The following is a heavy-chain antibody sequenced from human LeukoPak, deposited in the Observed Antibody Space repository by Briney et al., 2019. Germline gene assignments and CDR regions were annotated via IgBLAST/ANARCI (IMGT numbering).Heavy chain of an antibody. V-gene: IGHV3-23*01. J-gene: IGHJ6*02. Sequence: GGSLRLSCAASGLTFSNYGMSWVRQAPGKGLEWVSAISTSGGDTYYADSVKGRFTISRDNSKNTLYLQMNSLRAEDTAVYYCAKDKFPITMVRGVITNGMDVWGQGTTVTVSS. CDR3: AKDKFPITMVRGVITNGMDV. D-gene: IGHD3-10*01. CDR1: GLTFSNYG. CDR2: ISTSGGDT.